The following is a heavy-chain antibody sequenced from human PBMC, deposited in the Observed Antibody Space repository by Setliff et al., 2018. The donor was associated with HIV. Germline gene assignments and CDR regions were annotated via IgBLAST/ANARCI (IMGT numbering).Heavy chain of an antibody. CDR1: RFTFSSYT. D-gene: IGHD4-17*01. CDR2: IWYDGSNK. V-gene: IGHV3-30*04. J-gene: IGHJ6*03. CDR3: ARNLGVAPSGDYGQVDYYHYMDV. Sequence: PGGSLRLSCAASRFTFSSYTMHWVRQAPGKGLEWVAVIWYDGSNKYYADSVKGRFTISRDNSKNTLYLQMNSLRAEDTAVYYCARNLGVAPSGDYGQVDYYHYMDVWGKGTMVTVSS.